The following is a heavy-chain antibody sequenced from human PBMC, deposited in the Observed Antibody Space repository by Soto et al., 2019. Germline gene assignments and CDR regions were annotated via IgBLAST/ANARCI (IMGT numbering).Heavy chain of an antibody. Sequence: LSLTCNISGGXIKTGDNYWNWIRQPPGKGLEWSGYVFYSGATNYSPSLKSRAAVSMDTYKNQFSLSLTSLTASDKAVYYCARAGFSYGHLLFWGQG. D-gene: IGHD3-10*01. J-gene: IGHJ4*02. CDR3: ARAGFSYGHLLF. CDR2: VFYSGAT. V-gene: IGHV4-30-4*01. CDR1: GGXIKTGDNY.